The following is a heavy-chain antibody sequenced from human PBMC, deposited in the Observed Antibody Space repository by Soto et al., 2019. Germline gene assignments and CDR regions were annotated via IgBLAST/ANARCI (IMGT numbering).Heavy chain of an antibody. CDR1: GASISGFY. V-gene: IGHV4-4*07. D-gene: IGHD1-1*01. CDR3: VRDGTKTLRDWFDT. J-gene: IGHJ5*02. CDR2: IYATGTT. Sequence: PSETLSLTCTVSGASISGFYWSWIRKSAGKGLEWIGRIYATGTTDYNPSLKSRVMMSVDTSKKQFFLKLRSVTAADTAVYYCVRDGTKTLRDWFDTWGQGISVTVSS.